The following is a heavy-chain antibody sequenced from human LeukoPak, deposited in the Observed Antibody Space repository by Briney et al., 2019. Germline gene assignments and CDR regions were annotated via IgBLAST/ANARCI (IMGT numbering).Heavy chain of an antibody. Sequence: PSETLSLTCTVSGGSISSSYYYWGWIRQPPGRGLEWIGNIYYGGSNSYNPSLKSRVTISVDTSKNQFSLKLSSVTAADTAVYYCASTPSSGWYGGFDYWGQGTLVTVSS. CDR2: IYYGGSN. J-gene: IGHJ4*02. V-gene: IGHV4-39*01. D-gene: IGHD6-19*01. CDR1: GGSISSSYYY. CDR3: ASTPSSGWYGGFDY.